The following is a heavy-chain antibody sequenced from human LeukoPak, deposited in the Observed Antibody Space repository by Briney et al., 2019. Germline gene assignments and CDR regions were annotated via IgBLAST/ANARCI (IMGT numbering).Heavy chain of an antibody. CDR2: IYYSGAT. D-gene: IGHD2-15*01. J-gene: IGHJ4*02. Sequence: SESLSLTCRVSGASMTNYYWSWIRQPPGKGLEWIGYIYYSGATSYNPSLESRVTISEDTSKNQFSLRLSSVTAADTAVYYCARSVVLYYFDYWGQGTLVTVSS. CDR1: GASMTNYY. CDR3: ARSVVLYYFDY. V-gene: IGHV4-59*01.